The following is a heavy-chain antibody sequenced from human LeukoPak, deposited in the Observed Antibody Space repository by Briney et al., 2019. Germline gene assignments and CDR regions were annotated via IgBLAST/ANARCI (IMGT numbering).Heavy chain of an antibody. Sequence: ASVKVSCKASGGTFSSYAISWVRQAPGQGLEWTGGIIPIFGTANYAQKFQGRVTITADESTSTAYMELSSLRSEDTAVYYCARLSGGWRLYYFDYWGQGTLATVSS. D-gene: IGHD6-19*01. J-gene: IGHJ4*02. CDR1: GGTFSSYA. CDR2: IIPIFGTA. CDR3: ARLSGGWRLYYFDY. V-gene: IGHV1-69*13.